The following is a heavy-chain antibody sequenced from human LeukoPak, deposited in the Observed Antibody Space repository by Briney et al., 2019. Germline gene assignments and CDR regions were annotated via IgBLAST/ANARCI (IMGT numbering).Heavy chain of an antibody. V-gene: IGHV4-59*01. CDR2: IYYSGST. CDR3: ASVRGYSYYFDY. J-gene: IGHJ4*02. Sequence: SETLSLTCTVSGGSISSYYWSWIRQPPGKGLEWIGYIYYSGSTNYNPSLKSRVTIPVDTSKNQFSLKLSSVTAADTAVYYCASVRGYSYYFDYRGQGTLVTVSS. D-gene: IGHD5-18*01. CDR1: GGSISSYY.